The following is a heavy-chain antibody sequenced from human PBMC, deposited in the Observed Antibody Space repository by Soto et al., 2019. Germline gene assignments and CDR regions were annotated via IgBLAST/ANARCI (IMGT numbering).Heavy chain of an antibody. CDR2: NYYSGTT. V-gene: IGHV4-31*03. Sequence: QVQLQESGPGLVKPSETLSLTCTVSGGSITRGGYYWSWIRQHPGKGLEWIGYNYYSGTTYYNPFLKSRFPIAVDTYKNQFSLKLTSVTAADTAVYYCARAPAPWGQGTLVTVSS. J-gene: IGHJ5*02. CDR3: ARAPAP. CDR1: GGSITRGGYY.